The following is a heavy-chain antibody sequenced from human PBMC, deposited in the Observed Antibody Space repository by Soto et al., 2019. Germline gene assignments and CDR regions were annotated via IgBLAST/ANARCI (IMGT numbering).Heavy chain of an antibody. CDR2: ISYDGSNK. CDR1: GFTFSSYA. Sequence: GGSLRLSCAASGFTFSSYAMHWVRQAPGKGLEWVAVISYDGSNKYYADSVKDRFTISRDNSKNTLYLQMNSLRAEDTAVYYCARGLYYDFWSGYLPPCPSYYGMDVSGQGTTVTVSS. D-gene: IGHD3-3*01. J-gene: IGHJ6*02. CDR3: ARGLYYDFWSGYLPPCPSYYGMDV. V-gene: IGHV3-30-3*01.